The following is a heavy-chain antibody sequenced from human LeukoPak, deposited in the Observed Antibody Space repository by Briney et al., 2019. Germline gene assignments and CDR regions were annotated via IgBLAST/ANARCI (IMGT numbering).Heavy chain of an antibody. Sequence: EASVKVSCKASGYTFTSYYMHWVRQAPGQGLEWMGIINPSGGSTSYAQKFQGRVTMTRDMSTSTVYMELSSLRSEDTAVYYCAREKYSSGSGWVLDYWGQGTLVTVSS. D-gene: IGHD6-19*01. CDR3: AREKYSSGSGWVLDY. CDR2: INPSGGST. CDR1: GYTFTSYY. J-gene: IGHJ4*02. V-gene: IGHV1-46*01.